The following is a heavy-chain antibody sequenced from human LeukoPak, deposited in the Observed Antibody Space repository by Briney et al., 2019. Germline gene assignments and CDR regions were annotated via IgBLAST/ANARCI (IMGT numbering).Heavy chain of an antibody. D-gene: IGHD3-10*01. CDR2: IYYSGST. J-gene: IGHJ5*02. CDR1: GGSISSSSYY. CDR3: ARHFYGSGSYSNLRWFDP. V-gene: IGHV4-39*01. Sequence: PSETLSLTCTVSGGSISSSSYYWGWIRKPPGKGLEWIGSIYYSGSTYYNPSLKSRVTISVDTSKNQFSLKLSSVTAADTAVYYCARHFYGSGSYSNLRWFDPWGQGTLVTVSS.